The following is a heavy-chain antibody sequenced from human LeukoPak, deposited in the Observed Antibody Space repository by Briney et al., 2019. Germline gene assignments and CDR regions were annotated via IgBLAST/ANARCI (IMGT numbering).Heavy chain of an antibody. V-gene: IGHV3-23*01. J-gene: IGHJ4*02. CDR1: GFTFSSYA. CDR2: ISGSGGST. D-gene: IGHD3-3*01. CDR3: AKTGSDFWSGYGRNLDY. Sequence: GGSLRLSCAASGFTFSSYAMSWVRRAPGKGLEWVSAISGSGGSTYYADSVKGRFTISRDNSKNTLYLQMNSLRAEDTAVYYRAKTGSDFWSGYGRNLDYWGQGTLVTVSS.